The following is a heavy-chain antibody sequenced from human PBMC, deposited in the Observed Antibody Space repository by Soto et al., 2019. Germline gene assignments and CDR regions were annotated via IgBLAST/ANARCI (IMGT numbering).Heavy chain of an antibody. D-gene: IGHD3-10*01. CDR3: GREEYYFGSGAFFDY. J-gene: IGHJ4*02. V-gene: IGHV1-69*02. CDR2: IIPILGIA. CDR1: GGTFSSYT. Sequence: QVQLVQSGAEVKKPGSSVKVSCKASGGTFSSYTISWVRQAPGQGLEWMGRIIPILGIANYAQKFQGRVTITAEKSTTTADMEMSSLRSEDTAVYYCGREEYYFGSGAFFDYWGQGTLVTVSS.